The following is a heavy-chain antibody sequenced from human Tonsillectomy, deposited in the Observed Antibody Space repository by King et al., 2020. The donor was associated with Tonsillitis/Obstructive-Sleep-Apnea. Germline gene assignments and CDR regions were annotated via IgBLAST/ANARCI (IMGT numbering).Heavy chain of an antibody. Sequence: VQLVESGGGLVQPGGSLRLSCAASGFTFTSNWMSWVRQAPGKGLEWVANIKQDGSDKYYVDSVKGRFTISRDNAKNSLYLKMNSLRAEDTALYYCARDSPICSSASCYGYYFDSWGQGTLVTVSS. CDR2: IKQDGSDK. V-gene: IGHV3-7*04. CDR1: GFTFTSNW. CDR3: ARDSPICSSASCYGYYFDS. D-gene: IGHD2-2*01. J-gene: IGHJ4*02.